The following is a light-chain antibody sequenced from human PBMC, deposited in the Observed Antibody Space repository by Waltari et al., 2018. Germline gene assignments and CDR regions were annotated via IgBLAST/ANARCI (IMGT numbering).Light chain of an antibody. J-gene: IGKJ1*01. Sequence: VLTQSPGTLSLSPGERATLSCRASQSVSKYLAWYQQRPGQAPRLLIYAASTRATGIPDRFSGSGYWTDFSLIISRLEPEDFAVYYCQNHERLPATFGQGTKVEIK. V-gene: IGKV3-20*01. CDR3: QNHERLPAT. CDR1: QSVSKY. CDR2: AAS.